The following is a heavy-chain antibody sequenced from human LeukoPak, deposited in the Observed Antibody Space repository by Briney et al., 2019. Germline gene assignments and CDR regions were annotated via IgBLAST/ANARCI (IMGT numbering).Heavy chain of an antibody. CDR2: SFYTGTT. CDR1: GDSISTYY. V-gene: IGHV4-59*08. J-gene: IGHJ4*02. CDR3: ARHPSAKAAPGY. Sequence: SETLSLTCIVSGDSISTYYWSWIRQSPGKGMEWIGYSFYTGTTNYNPSLQSRVTISPDTSKNQISLKLTSVTAADTAVYYCARHPSAKAAPGYWGQGTLVTVSS. D-gene: IGHD2-15*01.